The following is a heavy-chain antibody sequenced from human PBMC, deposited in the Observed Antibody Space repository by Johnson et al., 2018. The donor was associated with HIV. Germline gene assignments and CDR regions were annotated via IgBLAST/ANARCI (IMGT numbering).Heavy chain of an antibody. J-gene: IGHJ3*02. V-gene: IGHV3-66*01. D-gene: IGHD3-22*01. CDR2: IYSGGST. CDR3: ARDFDYYDSSENAFDI. Sequence: VQLVESGGGVVQPGRSLRLSCAASGFTFDDYAMHWVRQAPGKGMEWVSIIYSGGSTYYADSVKGRFTISRDNSKNTLYLQMNRLRAEDTAGYYCARDFDYYDSSENAFDIWGQGTMVTVSS. CDR1: GFTFDDYA.